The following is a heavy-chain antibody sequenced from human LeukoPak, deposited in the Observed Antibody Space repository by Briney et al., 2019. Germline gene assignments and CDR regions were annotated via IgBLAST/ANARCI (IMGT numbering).Heavy chain of an antibody. J-gene: IGHJ6*03. D-gene: IGHD2-2*01. CDR3: ARTGCCGSSSCHAWGYYYYYMDV. Sequence: GESLKISCQGSGFTFTNYWIGWVCQMPGKGREWFGFIYPVDSVTRYSPSFQGHVTISVDKSISTAYLKWSSMKASYTAMYYCARTGCCGSSSCHAWGYYYYYMDVWGTGITVTVSS. V-gene: IGHV5-51*01. CDR1: GFTFTNYW. CDR2: IYPVDSVT.